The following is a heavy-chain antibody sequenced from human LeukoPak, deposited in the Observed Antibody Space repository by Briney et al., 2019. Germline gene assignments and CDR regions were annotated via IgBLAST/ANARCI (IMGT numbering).Heavy chain of an antibody. CDR1: GYTFTSYG. J-gene: IGHJ4*02. V-gene: IGHV1-18*01. CDR3: ARHLRIGYCSGGSCYGNFDY. CDR2: ISAYNGNT. Sequence: GASVKVSCKASGYTFTSYGISWVRQAPGQGLEWMGWISAYNGNTNYAQKLQGRVTMTTDTSTSTAYMELRSLRSDDTAVYYCARHLRIGYCSGGSCYGNFDYWGQGTLVTVSS. D-gene: IGHD2-15*01.